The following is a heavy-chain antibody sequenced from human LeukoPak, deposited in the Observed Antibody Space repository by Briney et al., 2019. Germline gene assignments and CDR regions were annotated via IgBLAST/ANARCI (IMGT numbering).Heavy chain of an antibody. CDR3: ARGGGENYCSGGSCYYRVNYFDY. Sequence: SQTLSLTCAISGDSVSSNSAAWHWIRQSPSRGLEWLGRTYYRSKWYNDYAVSVKSRIAINPDTSKNQFSLQLNSVTPEDTAVYYCARGGGENYCSGGSCYYRVNYFDYWGQGTLVTVSS. D-gene: IGHD2-15*01. J-gene: IGHJ4*02. CDR1: GDSVSSNSAA. V-gene: IGHV6-1*01. CDR2: TYYRSKWYN.